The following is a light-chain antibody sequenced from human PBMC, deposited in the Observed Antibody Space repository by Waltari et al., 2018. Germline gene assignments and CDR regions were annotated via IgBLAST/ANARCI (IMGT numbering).Light chain of an antibody. V-gene: IGKV1-16*02. CDR3: QQYYNYPYT. Sequence: DIVMTQSPSSLSASVGDRVTITCRASQAISNFLAWFPQKPGKAPKSLIYAASVLQSGVPSKFSGSGSGTDFTLTISSLQPEDFATYYCQQYYNYPYTFGQGTKLEIK. J-gene: IGKJ2*01. CDR2: AAS. CDR1: QAISNF.